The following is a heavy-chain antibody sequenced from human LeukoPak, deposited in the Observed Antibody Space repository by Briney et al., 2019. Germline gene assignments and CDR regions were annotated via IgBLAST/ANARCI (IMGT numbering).Heavy chain of an antibody. J-gene: IGHJ4*02. CDR1: GFTFSSYA. Sequence: GGSLRLSCAASGFTFSSYAMHWVRQAPGKGLEWVSAISGSGGSTYYADSVKGRFTISRDNSKNTLYLQMNSLRAEDTAVYYCAKDLGSGWYGVLDYFDYWGQGTLVTVSS. V-gene: IGHV3-23*01. CDR2: ISGSGGST. D-gene: IGHD6-19*01. CDR3: AKDLGSGWYGVLDYFDY.